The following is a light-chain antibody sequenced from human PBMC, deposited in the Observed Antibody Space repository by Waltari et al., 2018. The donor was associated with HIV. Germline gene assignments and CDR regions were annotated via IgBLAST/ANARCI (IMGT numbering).Light chain of an antibody. CDR3: SSYTTSNTFV. J-gene: IGLJ1*01. CDR2: VVT. Sequence: QSALTQPPSVSGSPGQSVTISCSGTSSDVGFFNRVSWYHQPPGTAPKRMIYVVTNRPSGVPDGCSGSRCGNTSSLTISGLQAEDEAVYHCSSYTTSNTFVFGTGTLVTVL. CDR1: SSDVGFFNR. V-gene: IGLV2-18*02.